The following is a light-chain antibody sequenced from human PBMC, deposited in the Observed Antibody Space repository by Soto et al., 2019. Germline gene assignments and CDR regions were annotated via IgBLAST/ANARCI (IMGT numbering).Light chain of an antibody. CDR3: QQYGSSPWT. CDR2: GAS. J-gene: IGKJ1*01. V-gene: IGKV3-20*01. Sequence: EIVLTRSPGTLSLSPGERATLSCRASQSVSRDYLAWYQQKPGQAPRLLIYGASFRATGIPDRFSGSGSGTDFTLTISRLEPEDFAVFYCQQYGSSPWTFGQGTKVDIK. CDR1: QSVSRDY.